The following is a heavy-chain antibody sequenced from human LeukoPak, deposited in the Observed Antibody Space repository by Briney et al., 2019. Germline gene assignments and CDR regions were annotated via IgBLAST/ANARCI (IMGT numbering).Heavy chain of an antibody. V-gene: IGHV4-4*09. Sequence: PSETLSLTCTVSGGSISSYYWSWIRQPPGKGLEWMGHIHSSGGSSYYPSLKSRLTLSIDTFRNQLSLKLPSVTAADTAVYFCARLGSYHDFWGQGALVTVSS. CDR2: IHSSGGS. CDR3: ARLGSYHDF. D-gene: IGHD1-26*01. CDR1: GGSISSYY. J-gene: IGHJ4*02.